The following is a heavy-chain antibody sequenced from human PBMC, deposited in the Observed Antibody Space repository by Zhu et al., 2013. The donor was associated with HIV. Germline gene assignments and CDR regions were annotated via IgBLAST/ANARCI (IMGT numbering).Heavy chain of an antibody. V-gene: IGHV1-69*12. J-gene: IGHJ6*02. CDR2: IIPIFNIT. CDR1: GGTLSSHD. Sequence: QVQLVQSGAEVKKPGSSVKVSCKASGGTLSSHDISWVRQAPGQGLEWMGGIIPIFNITNYAQKFQGRVTITADESTSTAYMELSSLRSEDTAVYYCAADRDIVLMGYSGGFYYYYGMNVWGQGTTVTVSS. D-gene: IGHD2-8*01. CDR3: AADRDIVLMGYSGGFYYYYGMNV.